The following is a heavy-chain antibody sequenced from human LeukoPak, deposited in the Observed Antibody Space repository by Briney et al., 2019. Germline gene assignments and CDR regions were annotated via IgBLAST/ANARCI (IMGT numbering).Heavy chain of an antibody. CDR3: ARAIIWFGELSTATAFDY. V-gene: IGHV3-48*01. CDR1: GFTFSSYS. Sequence: GGSLRLSCAASGFTFSSYSMNWVRQAPGKGLEWVSYISSSSSTIYYADSVKGRFTISRDNAKNSLYLQMNSLRAEDTAVYYCARAIIWFGELSTATAFDYWGQGTLVTVSS. D-gene: IGHD3-10*01. CDR2: ISSSSSTI. J-gene: IGHJ4*02.